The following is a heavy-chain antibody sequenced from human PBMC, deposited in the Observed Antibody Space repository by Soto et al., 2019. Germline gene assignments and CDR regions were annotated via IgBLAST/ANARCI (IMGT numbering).Heavy chain of an antibody. J-gene: IGHJ6*03. CDR2: ISSSSSVI. CDR1: GFILSDCA. Sequence: EVQLVESGGGLVQPGGSLRLSCATSGFILSDCAMNWVRQAPGKGLEWVSYISSSSSVIDYADSVKGRFTVSRDNARNSLYIQMNGLRAEDTAVYYCARDLSWGSNSYYYMDGWGKGTTVTVSS. CDR3: ARDLSWGSNSYYYMDG. D-gene: IGHD3-16*01. V-gene: IGHV3-48*01.